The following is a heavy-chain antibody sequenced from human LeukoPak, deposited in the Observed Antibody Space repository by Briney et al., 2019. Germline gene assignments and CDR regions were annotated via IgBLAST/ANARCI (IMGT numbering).Heavy chain of an antibody. V-gene: IGHV3-74*01. CDR2: IDSDRSST. J-gene: IGHJ4*02. CDR3: ARVEGATPFDY. Sequence: GLSLRLSCAASGFTFSNYWMHWVRQAPGKGLVWVSRIDSDRSSTSYADSVKGRFTISRDNSMNTLYLQMNSLRAEDTAVYYCARVEGATPFDYWGQGTLVTVSS. CDR1: GFTFSNYW. D-gene: IGHD1-26*01.